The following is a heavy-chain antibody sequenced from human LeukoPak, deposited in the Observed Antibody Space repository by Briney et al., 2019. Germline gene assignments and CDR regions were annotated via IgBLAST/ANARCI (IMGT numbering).Heavy chain of an antibody. CDR3: ARGSSSGWYYFDY. D-gene: IGHD6-19*01. Sequence: PGESLRLSCAASGFTFSSYSMNWVRQAPGKGLEWVSSISSSSSYIYYADSVKGRFTISRDNAKNSLYLQMNSLRAEDTAVYYCARGSSSGWYYFDYWGQGTLVTVSS. CDR1: GFTFSSYS. V-gene: IGHV3-21*01. CDR2: ISSSSSYI. J-gene: IGHJ4*02.